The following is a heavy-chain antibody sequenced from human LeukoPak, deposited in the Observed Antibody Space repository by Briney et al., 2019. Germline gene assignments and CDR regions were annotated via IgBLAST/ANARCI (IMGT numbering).Heavy chain of an antibody. V-gene: IGHV4-59*08. J-gene: IGHJ5*02. CDR1: GGSISSYY. Sequence: PSETLSLTCTVSGGSISSYYWSWIRQAPGKGLEWIGYIYYSGSTNYNPSLKSRVTISVDTSKNQFSLKLSSVTAADTAVYYCAREQWFGELGGYNWFDPWGQGTLVTVSS. D-gene: IGHD3-10*01. CDR3: AREQWFGELGGYNWFDP. CDR2: IYYSGST.